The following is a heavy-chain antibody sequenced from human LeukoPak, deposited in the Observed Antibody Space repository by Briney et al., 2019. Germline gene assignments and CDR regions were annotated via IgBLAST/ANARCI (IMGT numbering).Heavy chain of an antibody. CDR3: ARAYGGNSVDY. D-gene: IGHD4-23*01. CDR2: INPNSGGT. Sequence: AXVKVSCKASGYTFTGYYMHWVRQAPGQGLEWMGWINPNSGGTNYAQKFQGRVTMTRDKSISTAYMELSRLRSDDTAVYYCARAYGGNSVDYWGQGTLVTVSS. J-gene: IGHJ4*02. CDR1: GYTFTGYY. V-gene: IGHV1-2*02.